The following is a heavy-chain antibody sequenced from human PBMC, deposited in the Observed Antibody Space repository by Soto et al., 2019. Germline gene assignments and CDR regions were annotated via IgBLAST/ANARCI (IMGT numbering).Heavy chain of an antibody. J-gene: IGHJ6*02. Sequence: PVGSLRLSCAASGFTFSSYGMHWVRQAPGKGLEWVAVISYDGSNKYYADSVKGRFTISRDNSKNTLYLQMNSLRAEDTAVYYCAKDQWEPGYYYYGMDVWGQGTTVTVSS. CDR3: AKDQWEPGYYYYGMDV. CDR2: ISYDGSNK. D-gene: IGHD1-26*01. CDR1: GFTFSSYG. V-gene: IGHV3-30*18.